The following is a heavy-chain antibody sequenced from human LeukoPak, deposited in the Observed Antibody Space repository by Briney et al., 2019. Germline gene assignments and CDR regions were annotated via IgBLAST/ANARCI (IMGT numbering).Heavy chain of an antibody. CDR1: GYTFTGYF. J-gene: IGHJ4*02. V-gene: IGHV1-2*02. Sequence: ASVKVSCKASGYTFTGYFMHWVRLAPGHGLEWMGWISPNSGGTNYAQKFQGRVTMTRDTSISTVYMELSRLTSDDTAVYYCARNFGGSSRYFDYWGQGTLVSVSS. CDR3: ARNFGGSSRYFDY. D-gene: IGHD4-23*01. CDR2: ISPNSGGT.